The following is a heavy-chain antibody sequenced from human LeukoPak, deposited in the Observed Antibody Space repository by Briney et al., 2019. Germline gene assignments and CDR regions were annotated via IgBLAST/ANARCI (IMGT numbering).Heavy chain of an antibody. V-gene: IGHV4-39*01. CDR1: GGSISSSSYY. CDR2: IYYSGST. Sequence: PSETLSLTCTVSGGSISSSSYYWGWIRQPPGKGLEWIGSIYYSGSTYYNPSLKSRVTISVDTSKNQFSLKLSSVTAADTAVYYCARAAQIFGVVRPRRYNWFDPWGQGTLVTVSS. D-gene: IGHD3-3*01. J-gene: IGHJ5*02. CDR3: ARAAQIFGVVRPRRYNWFDP.